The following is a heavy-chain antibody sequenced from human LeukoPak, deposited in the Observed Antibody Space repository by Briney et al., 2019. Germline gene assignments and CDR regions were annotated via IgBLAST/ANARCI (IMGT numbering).Heavy chain of an antibody. CDR3: TKYSGRIDY. CDR2: IRSKAYGGTT. Sequence: GGSLRLSCTSSGFTFGDYAMSWFRQAPGKGLEWVAFIRSKAYGGTTECAASVKGRFTISRDDSKSIAYLQMNGLKTEDTAVYYCTKYSGRIDYWGQGTLVTVSS. J-gene: IGHJ4*02. D-gene: IGHD5-18*01. CDR1: GFTFGDYA. V-gene: IGHV3-49*03.